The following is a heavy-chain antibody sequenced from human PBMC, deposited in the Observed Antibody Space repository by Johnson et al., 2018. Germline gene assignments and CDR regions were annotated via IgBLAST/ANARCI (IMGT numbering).Heavy chain of an antibody. V-gene: IGHV3-74*01. CDR2: IHTDGTFI. CDR3: TRDSYQADLYYGRDG. D-gene: IGHD2-2*01. Sequence: VQLQESGGGSVQPGGSRSLSCAASGFTISRYWMHWVRPAPGMGLVWVSRIHTDGTFIHYMDSVKGRFTISRDNTKNTLYLQMNRLRAEDTAVYSCTRDSYQADLYYGRDGWGHGTTVTVSS. CDR1: GFTISRYW. J-gene: IGHJ6*02.